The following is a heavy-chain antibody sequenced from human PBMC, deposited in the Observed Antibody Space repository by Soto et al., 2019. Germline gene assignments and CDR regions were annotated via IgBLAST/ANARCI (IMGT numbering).Heavy chain of an antibody. Sequence: QVQLVQSGAEVKKPGASVKVSCKASGYTFTSYDINWVRQATGQGLEWMGWMNPNSGNTGYAQKFQGRVTRTRNTLRSTADMTLSSRRSEHRAVYYCATRGYICSWYCYFHYGMGVWGQGATDTVSS. CDR3: ATRGYICSWYCYFHYGMGV. J-gene: IGHJ6*02. V-gene: IGHV1-8*01. CDR1: GYTFTSYD. CDR2: MNPNSGNT. D-gene: IGHD6-13*01.